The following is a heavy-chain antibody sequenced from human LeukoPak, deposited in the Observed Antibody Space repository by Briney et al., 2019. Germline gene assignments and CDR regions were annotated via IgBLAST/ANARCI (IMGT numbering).Heavy chain of an antibody. J-gene: IGHJ1*01. CDR1: GFTVSSYA. V-gene: IGHV3-23*01. CDR3: AKEWRATRPGRYFQH. D-gene: IGHD3-3*01. Sequence: GRSLRLAWAAAGFTVSSYAISWVRQAPGKGLEWVSAISGSGGSTYYADPVKGRFTISRDNSKNTLYLQMNSLSAEDTAVYYCAKEWRATRPGRYFQHWGQGTLVTVSS. CDR2: ISGSGGST.